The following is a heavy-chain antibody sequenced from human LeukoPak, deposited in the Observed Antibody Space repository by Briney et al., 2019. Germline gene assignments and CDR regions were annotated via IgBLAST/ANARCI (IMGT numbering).Heavy chain of an antibody. CDR3: ARCWGPYSSSSPGAFDI. J-gene: IGHJ3*02. D-gene: IGHD6-6*01. Sequence: SETLSLTCTVSGGSISSGSYYWSWIRQPAGKGLEWIGRIYTSGSTNYNPSLKSRVTISVDTSKNQFTLKLSSVTAADTAVYYCARCWGPYSSSSPGAFDIWGQGTMVTVSS. V-gene: IGHV4-61*02. CDR2: IYTSGST. CDR1: GGSISSGSYY.